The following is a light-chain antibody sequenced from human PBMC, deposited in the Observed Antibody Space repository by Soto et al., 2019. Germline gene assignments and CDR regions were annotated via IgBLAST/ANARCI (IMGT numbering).Light chain of an antibody. CDR3: QQYGSSPFT. J-gene: IGKJ3*01. CDR1: QSVRSSY. Sequence: EIVLTQSPGTLSLSPGERATLSCRASQSVRSSYLAWYQQKPGQAPRLLIYGASSRATGIPNRFSGSGSGSDFTLTISRLEPEDFAVHYCQQYGSSPFTFGPGTKVDIK. V-gene: IGKV3-20*01. CDR2: GAS.